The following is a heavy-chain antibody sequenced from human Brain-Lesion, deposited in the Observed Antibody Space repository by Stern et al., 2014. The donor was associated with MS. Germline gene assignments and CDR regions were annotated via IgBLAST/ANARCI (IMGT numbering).Heavy chain of an antibody. J-gene: IGHJ4*02. D-gene: IGHD1-26*01. Sequence: QVQLVQSGPGLVKPSETLSLTCTVSGGSISSSTYYWAWIRQPPGKGLEWIGNIYYSGFTYYNPSLQSRVTISVGKAKTQVSLKLSSVTPADPAIYYCARHGSVPRPSQLFSARDRGPGFFDYWGQGTLVTVSS. CDR3: ARHGSVPRPSQLFSARDRGPGFFDY. CDR1: GGSISSSTYY. CDR2: IYYSGFT. V-gene: IGHV4-39*01.